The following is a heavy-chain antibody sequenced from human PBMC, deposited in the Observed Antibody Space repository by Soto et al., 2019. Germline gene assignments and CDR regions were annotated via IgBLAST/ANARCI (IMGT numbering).Heavy chain of an antibody. CDR1: VFTVSSNY. CDR3: ARASPDTGYSAY. D-gene: IGHD3-10*01. V-gene: IGHV3-66*01. J-gene: IGHJ4*02. Sequence: EVQLLESGGGLVQPGVSLRLSCAASVFTVSSNYMSWVRQAPGTGLEWVSVIYRGGSTYYADSVKCRFTISRDNSKNTLSIQMTSLRAEDAAVDYCARASPDTGYSAYCGQGTRVTVSS. CDR2: IYRGGST.